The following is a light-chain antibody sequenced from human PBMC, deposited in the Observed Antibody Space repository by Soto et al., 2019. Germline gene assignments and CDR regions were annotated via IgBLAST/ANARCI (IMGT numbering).Light chain of an antibody. J-gene: IGKJ1*01. CDR1: QSISSW. V-gene: IGKV1-5*03. Sequence: DIQMTQSPSTLSASVGDRVTITCRASQSISSWLAWYQQKPGKAPKLLIYKASSLESGLPSRFSGSGSGTEFTLTISSLQPDDFATYYCQQYNSYPWTFGQGTKVVIK. CDR2: KAS. CDR3: QQYNSYPWT.